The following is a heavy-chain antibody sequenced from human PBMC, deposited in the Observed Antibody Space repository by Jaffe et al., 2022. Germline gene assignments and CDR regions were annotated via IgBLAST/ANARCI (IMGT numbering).Heavy chain of an antibody. J-gene: IGHJ6*03. CDR1: GGSISSYY. CDR2: IYYSGST. V-gene: IGHV4-59*01. Sequence: QVQLQESGPGLVKPSETLSLTCTVSGGSISSYYWSWIRQPPGKGLEWIGYIYYSGSTNYNPSLKSRVTISVDTSKNQFSLKLSSVTAADTAVYYCARVPYSSGWSYYYYYYMDVWGKGTTVTVSS. D-gene: IGHD6-19*01. CDR3: ARVPYSSGWSYYYYYYMDV.